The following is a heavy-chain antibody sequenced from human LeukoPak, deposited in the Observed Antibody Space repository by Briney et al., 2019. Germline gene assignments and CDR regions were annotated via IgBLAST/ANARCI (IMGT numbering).Heavy chain of an antibody. J-gene: IGHJ4*02. Sequence: SETLSLTCAVSGGSISSSNWWSWVRQPPGKGLEWIGEIYHSGSTNYNPSLKSRVTISVDKSKNQFSLNLSSVTAADTAVYYCARGRIGGPKAPFDYWGQGTLVTVSS. D-gene: IGHD3-16*01. CDR1: GGSISSSNW. CDR2: IYHSGST. V-gene: IGHV4-4*02. CDR3: ARGRIGGPKAPFDY.